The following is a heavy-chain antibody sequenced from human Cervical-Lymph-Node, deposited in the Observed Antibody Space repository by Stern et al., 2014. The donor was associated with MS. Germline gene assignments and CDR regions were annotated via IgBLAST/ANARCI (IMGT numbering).Heavy chain of an antibody. D-gene: IGHD3/OR15-3a*01. CDR3: AREGETSDFFPFDY. V-gene: IGHV4-61*02. J-gene: IGHJ4*02. Sequence: VQLVQSGPGLVKPSQTLSLTCTVSGGSMNSRPYYWNWLRQPAGKALEWIGRIYISGSTNYNPSLESRVTISIDTSKNPLSLNLRSVTAADTAVYYCAREGETSDFFPFDYWGQGAQVIVSS. CDR2: IYISGST. CDR1: GGSMNSRPYY.